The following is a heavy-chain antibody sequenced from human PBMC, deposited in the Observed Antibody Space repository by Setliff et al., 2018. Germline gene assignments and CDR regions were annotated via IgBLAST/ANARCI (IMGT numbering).Heavy chain of an antibody. D-gene: IGHD2-15*01. CDR1: GHIFSSYG. CDR3: AISSLSICSGGTCPNAFDV. J-gene: IGHJ3*01. V-gene: IGHV1-18*01. CDR2: ISSYNNDVT. Sequence: ASVKVSCKASGHIFSSYGISWVRQAPGQGLEWMGWISSYNNDVTNYLQRFQGRVTMTTDTSTSAAYMELRSLRSDDTAVYYCAISSLSICSGGTCPNAFDVWGQGTMVTV.